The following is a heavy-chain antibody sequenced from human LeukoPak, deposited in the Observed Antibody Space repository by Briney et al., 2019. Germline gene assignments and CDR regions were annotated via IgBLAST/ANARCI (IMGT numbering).Heavy chain of an antibody. CDR3: ARKVPNDSSGYYYRGQFDP. J-gene: IGHJ5*02. CDR1: GGTFSSYA. D-gene: IGHD3-22*01. V-gene: IGHV1-69*06. CDR2: IIHIFGTA. Sequence: GASVKVSCKASGGTFSSYAISWVRQAPGQGLEWMGGIIHIFGTANYAQKFQGRVTITADKSTSTAYMELSSLRSEDTAVYYCARKVPNDSSGYYYRGQFDPWGQGTLVTVSS.